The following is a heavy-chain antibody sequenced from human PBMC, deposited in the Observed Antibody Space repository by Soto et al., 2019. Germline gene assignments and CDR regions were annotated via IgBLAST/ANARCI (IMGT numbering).Heavy chain of an antibody. D-gene: IGHD1-26*01. CDR1: GDSISSSY. CDR3: ARHSGSYDFDS. CDR2: IDYSGST. J-gene: IGHJ4*02. V-gene: IGHV4-59*01. Sequence: SETLSLTCSVSGDSISSSYWSWIRQPPGKGLEWIAHIDYSGSTHPNPSLKSRVTMSLDTSKNQFSLKLSSVTASDTAVYFCARHSGSYDFDSWGQGTLVTVSS.